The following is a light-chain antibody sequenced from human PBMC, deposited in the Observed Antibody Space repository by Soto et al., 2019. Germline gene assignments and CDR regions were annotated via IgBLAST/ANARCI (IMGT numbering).Light chain of an antibody. CDR1: QSVSSN. V-gene: IGKV3-15*01. J-gene: IGKJ4*01. CDR2: GAS. Sequence: EIVMTQSPATLSVSPGERATLSCRASQSVSSNLAWYQQKPGQAPRLLIYGASTRATGIPARFSGSGSGTEFTLTISGLQSEDFAVYYCQHFNKWPLSFGVGTKVGIK. CDR3: QHFNKWPLS.